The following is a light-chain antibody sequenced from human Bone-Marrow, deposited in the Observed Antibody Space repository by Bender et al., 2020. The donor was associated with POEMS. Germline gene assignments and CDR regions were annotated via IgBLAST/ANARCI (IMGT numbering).Light chain of an antibody. J-gene: IGLJ3*02. CDR1: SSNIGAHA. V-gene: IGLV1-44*01. Sequence: QSVLTQPPSASGTPGQRVTIPCSGGSSNIGAHAVNWYQHLPGTAPKLLIYSSHRRPSEVPDRFPGSRAGTSASLAISGLRSEDEADYYCAVWDDSRSGWVFGGGTKLTVL. CDR2: SSH. CDR3: AVWDDSRSGWV.